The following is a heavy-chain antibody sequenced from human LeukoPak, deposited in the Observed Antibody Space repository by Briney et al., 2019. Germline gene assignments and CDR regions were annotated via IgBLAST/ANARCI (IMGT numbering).Heavy chain of an antibody. Sequence: ASVKVSCKASGYTFTGYYIHWVRQAPGQGLEWMGWINPNINGTNYAQKFQGRVTMTGDRSISTAYMELSRLRSDDTAVYYCARERTPGSGYGVDYWGQGTLVTVSS. CDR1: GYTFTGYY. CDR2: INPNINGT. J-gene: IGHJ4*02. D-gene: IGHD6-25*01. V-gene: IGHV1-2*02. CDR3: ARERTPGSGYGVDY.